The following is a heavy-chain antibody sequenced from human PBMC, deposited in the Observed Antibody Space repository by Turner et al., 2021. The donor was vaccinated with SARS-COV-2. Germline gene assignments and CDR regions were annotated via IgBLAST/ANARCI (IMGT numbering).Heavy chain of an antibody. J-gene: IGHJ5*02. CDR2: VGTAGDT. CDR3: ARAKFRGLISWFDP. V-gene: IGHV3-13*04. D-gene: IGHD3-10*01. Sequence: EVQLVESGGGLVQPGGSLRLPCAASGFTFSNYDMPWVRQATGKGLEWVSAVGTAGDTYYPGSVKGRFTISRENGKNSLYLQMNSLRAGDTAVYYCARAKFRGLISWFDPWGQGTLVTVSS. CDR1: GFTFSNYD.